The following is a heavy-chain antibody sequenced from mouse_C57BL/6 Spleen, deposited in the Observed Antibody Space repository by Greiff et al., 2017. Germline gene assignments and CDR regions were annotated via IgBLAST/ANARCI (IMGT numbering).Heavy chain of an antibody. J-gene: IGHJ4*01. V-gene: IGHV1-53*01. CDR1: GYTFTSYW. Sequence: QVQLQQPGTELVKPGASVKLSCKASGYTFTSYWMHWVKQRPGQGLEWIGNINPSNGGTNYNEKFKSKATLTVDQSSSTAYMQLSSLTSEDSAVYYCARTGLRNYAMDYWGQGTSGTVSS. CDR2: INPSNGGT. CDR3: ARTGLRNYAMDY. D-gene: IGHD2-2*01.